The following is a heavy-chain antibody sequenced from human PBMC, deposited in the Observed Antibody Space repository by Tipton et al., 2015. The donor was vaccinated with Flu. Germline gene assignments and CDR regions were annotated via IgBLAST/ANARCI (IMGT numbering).Heavy chain of an antibody. CDR3: ARQERSGWFLDY. D-gene: IGHD6-19*01. Sequence: TLSLTCAVSGYSISSGYYWGWIRQPPGKGLEWIGSIYPSGSTYYNPSLKSRVTISVDTSKNQFSLKLSSVTAADTAVYYCARQERSGWFLDYWGQGTLVTVSS. CDR1: GYSISSGYY. V-gene: IGHV4-38-2*01. J-gene: IGHJ4*02. CDR2: IYPSGST.